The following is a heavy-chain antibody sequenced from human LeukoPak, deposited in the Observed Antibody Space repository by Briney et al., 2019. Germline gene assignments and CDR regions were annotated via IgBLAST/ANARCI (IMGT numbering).Heavy chain of an antibody. Sequence: GGSLRLSCAASGFTFSSYAMSWVRQAPGKGLEWVSGISGSGGRTYYADSVKGRFTISRDNSKNTLYLQMNSLRAEDTAVYYCAKEKYYYGSGKAFDIWGQGTVVTVSS. D-gene: IGHD3-10*01. J-gene: IGHJ3*02. V-gene: IGHV3-23*01. CDR3: AKEKYYYGSGKAFDI. CDR1: GFTFSSYA. CDR2: ISGSGGRT.